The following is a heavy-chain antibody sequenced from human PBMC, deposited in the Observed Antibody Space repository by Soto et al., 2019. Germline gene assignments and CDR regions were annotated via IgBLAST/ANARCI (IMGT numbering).Heavy chain of an antibody. CDR3: ASLDYCSSTSCYPVGNGMDV. CDR1: GGTFSSYA. V-gene: IGHV1-69*13. CDR2: IIPIFGTA. J-gene: IGHJ6*02. D-gene: IGHD2-2*01. Sequence: SVKVSCKASGGTFSSYAISWVRQAPGQGLEWMGGIIPIFGTANYAQKFQGRVTITADESTSTAYMELSSLRSEDTAVYYCASLDYCSSTSCYPVGNGMDVWGQGTTVTVSS.